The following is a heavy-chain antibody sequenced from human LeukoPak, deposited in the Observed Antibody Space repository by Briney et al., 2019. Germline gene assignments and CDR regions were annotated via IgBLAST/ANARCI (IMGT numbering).Heavy chain of an antibody. D-gene: IGHD2-21*01. Sequence: GGSLRLSCAASGFTFSSYGMHRVRQAPGKGLEWVAVIWYDGSNKYYADSVKGRFTISRDNSKNTLYLQMNSLRAEDTAVYYCARAASQFLYWFDPWGQGTLVTVSS. J-gene: IGHJ5*02. V-gene: IGHV3-33*01. CDR3: ARAASQFLYWFDP. CDR2: IWYDGSNK. CDR1: GFTFSSYG.